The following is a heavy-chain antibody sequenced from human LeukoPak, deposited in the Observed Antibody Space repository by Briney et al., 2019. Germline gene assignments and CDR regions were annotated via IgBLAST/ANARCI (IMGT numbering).Heavy chain of an antibody. J-gene: IGHJ5*02. CDR3: ARGRYYCSSTSCYAPFDP. Sequence: SETLSLTCTVSGGSISSSSYYWGWIRQPPGKGLEWIGEINHSGSTNYNPSLKSRVTISVDTSKNQFSLKLSSVTAADTAVYYCARGRYYCSSTSCYAPFDPWGQGTLVTVSS. CDR2: INHSGST. V-gene: IGHV4-39*07. D-gene: IGHD2-2*01. CDR1: GGSISSSSYY.